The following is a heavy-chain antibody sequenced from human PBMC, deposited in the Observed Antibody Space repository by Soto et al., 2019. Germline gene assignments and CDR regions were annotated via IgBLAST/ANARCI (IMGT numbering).Heavy chain of an antibody. CDR1: GFTFSSYA. CDR2: ISGSGGST. D-gene: IGHD3-22*01. V-gene: IGHV3-23*01. Sequence: GGSLRLSCAASGFTFSSYAMSWVRQAPGKGLEWVSAISGSGGSTYYADSVKGRFTISRDNSKNTLYLQMNSLRAEDTAVYYCAKDGTYYYDSSGYDFDYWGQGTLVTVSS. J-gene: IGHJ4*02. CDR3: AKDGTYYYDSSGYDFDY.